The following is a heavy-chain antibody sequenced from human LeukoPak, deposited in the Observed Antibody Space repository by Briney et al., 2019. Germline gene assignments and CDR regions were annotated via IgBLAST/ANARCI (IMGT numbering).Heavy chain of an antibody. D-gene: IGHD2-8*02. CDR3: ARGPATVVYADY. CDR2: MNPNSGNT. Sequence: XSVKVSCKASGYTFTSYDINWVRQATGQGLEWMGWMNPNSGNTGYAQKFQGRVTMTRNTSISTAYMELSSLRSEDTAVYYCARGPATVVYADYWGQGTLVTVSS. CDR1: GYTFTSYD. V-gene: IGHV1-8*01. J-gene: IGHJ4*02.